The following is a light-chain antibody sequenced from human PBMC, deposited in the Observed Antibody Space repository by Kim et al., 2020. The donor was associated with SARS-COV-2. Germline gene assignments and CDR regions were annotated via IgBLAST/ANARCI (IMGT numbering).Light chain of an antibody. CDR3: QQYNNWRWT. CDR1: QSVSSN. CDR2: GAS. J-gene: IGKJ1*01. Sequence: VSPGTSAPLSCRASQSVSSNLALYQQIPGQSPRLLIYGASTRATGIPARFSGSGSGTEFTLTISSLQSEDFAVYYCQQYNNWRWTFGQGTKVDIK. V-gene: IGKV3-15*01.